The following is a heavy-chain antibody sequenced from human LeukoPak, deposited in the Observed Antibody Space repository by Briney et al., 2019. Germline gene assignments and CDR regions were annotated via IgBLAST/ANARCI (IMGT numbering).Heavy chain of an antibody. CDR1: GGSISSGSYY. D-gene: IGHD6-13*01. CDR3: ARESGEQQLFPPHYYYYYMDV. J-gene: IGHJ6*03. CDR2: IYTSGNT. Sequence: PSQTLSLTCTVSGGSISSGSYYWSWIRQPAGKGLEWIGRIYTSGNTNYNPSLKSRVTISLDTSKNQFSLKLNSVTAADTAVYYCARESGEQQLFPPHYYYYYMDVWGKGTTVTISS. V-gene: IGHV4-61*02.